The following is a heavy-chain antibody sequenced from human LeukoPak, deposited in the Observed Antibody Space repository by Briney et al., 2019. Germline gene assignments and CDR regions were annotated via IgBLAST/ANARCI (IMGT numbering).Heavy chain of an antibody. J-gene: IGHJ4*02. V-gene: IGHV3-23*01. Sequence: PGGSLRLSCAASGFTFSTYGMRWVRQAPGKGLGWVSTIPASGGNTYYADSVKGRFTISRDNSKNTLYLQMNSLTAEDTAIYYCVRYLSGWYYFDYWGQGTLVTVSS. D-gene: IGHD6-19*01. CDR3: VRYLSGWYYFDY. CDR1: GFTFSTYG. CDR2: IPASGGNT.